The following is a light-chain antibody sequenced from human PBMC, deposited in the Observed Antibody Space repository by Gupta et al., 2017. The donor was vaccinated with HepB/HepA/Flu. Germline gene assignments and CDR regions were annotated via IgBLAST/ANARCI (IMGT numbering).Light chain of an antibody. CDR2: STN. CDR1: SGSVCTSYY. J-gene: IGLJ2*01. V-gene: IGLV8-61*01. CDR3: GLYTGSGIWV. Sequence: TVVPQDPSFPVSPRGPVTLTCGLSSGSVCTSYYPSWYQQTPGQAPRPLIYSTNTRSSGVPDRFSGSILGNTAALTITGAQADDEADYYCGLYTGSGIWVFGGGTKLTVL.